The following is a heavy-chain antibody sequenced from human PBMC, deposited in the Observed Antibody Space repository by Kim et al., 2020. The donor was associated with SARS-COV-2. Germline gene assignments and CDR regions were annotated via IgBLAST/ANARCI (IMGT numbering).Heavy chain of an antibody. CDR1: VYTFTSYD. V-gene: IGHV1-8*01. D-gene: IGHD1-26*01. J-gene: IGHJ6*02. CDR3: ARDRWELLPYYYYGMDV. CDR2: RNPNSGNT. Sequence: ASVKVSCKASVYTFTSYDINWVRQATGQGLEWMGWRNPNSGNTGYAQKFQGRVTMTRNTSISTAYMELSSLRSEDTAVYYCARDRWELLPYYYYGMDVWGQGTTVTVSS.